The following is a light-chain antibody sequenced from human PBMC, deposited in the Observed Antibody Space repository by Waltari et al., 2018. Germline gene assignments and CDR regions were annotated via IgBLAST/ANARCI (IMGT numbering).Light chain of an antibody. Sequence: EIVMTQSPDTLSVSPGKRVTLSCRASQSVSSNLAWYQQKPGQAPRLLIYGTSTRANGIPVRISGSGSGTDFTLTISSLQSEDSVVYYCQQYNDWPLTFGQGTKVEIK. J-gene: IGKJ1*01. V-gene: IGKV3-15*01. CDR2: GTS. CDR1: QSVSSN. CDR3: QQYNDWPLT.